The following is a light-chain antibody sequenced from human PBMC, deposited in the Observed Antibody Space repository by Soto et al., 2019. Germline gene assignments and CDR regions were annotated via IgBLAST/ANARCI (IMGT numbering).Light chain of an antibody. CDR2: GAS. J-gene: IGKJ1*01. V-gene: IGKV3-15*01. Sequence: EIVMTQSPATLSVSPGERATLSCRASQSVSRNLAWYQQKPGQAPRLLIYGASTRATGIPARFSGSGSWTEFTLTISSLQSEDFAVYYCQQYNNWPRTFGQGDKVEIK. CDR3: QQYNNWPRT. CDR1: QSVSRN.